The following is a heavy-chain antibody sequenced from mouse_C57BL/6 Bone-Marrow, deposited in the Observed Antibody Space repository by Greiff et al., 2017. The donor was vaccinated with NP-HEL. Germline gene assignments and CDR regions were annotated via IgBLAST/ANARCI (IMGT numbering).Heavy chain of an antibody. CDR3: ARGWVTKLYDDGGWDFDV. CDR1: GYTFTSYW. J-gene: IGHJ1*03. Sequence: QVQLQQPGAELVKPGASVKLSCKASGYTFTSYWMHWVKQRPGRGLEWIGRIDPNSGGTKYNEKFKSKATLTVDKHSSTAYMQLRSLTSEDSAVYYCARGWVTKLYDDGGWDFDVWGTGTTVTVSS. V-gene: IGHV1-72*01. CDR2: IDPNSGGT. D-gene: IGHD2-13*01.